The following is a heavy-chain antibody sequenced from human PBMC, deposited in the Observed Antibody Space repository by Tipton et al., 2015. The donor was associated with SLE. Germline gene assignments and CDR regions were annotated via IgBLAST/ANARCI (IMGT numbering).Heavy chain of an antibody. CDR2: IYYSGST. D-gene: IGHD3-10*01. V-gene: IGHV4-59*11. Sequence: TLSLTCTVSGGSISSHYWSWIRQPPGKGLEWIGYIYYSGSTNYNPSLKSRVTISVDTSKNQFSLKLSSVTAADAAVYYCARDPKTGPLDAFDIWGQGTMVTVSS. CDR1: GGSISSHY. CDR3: ARDPKTGPLDAFDI. J-gene: IGHJ3*02.